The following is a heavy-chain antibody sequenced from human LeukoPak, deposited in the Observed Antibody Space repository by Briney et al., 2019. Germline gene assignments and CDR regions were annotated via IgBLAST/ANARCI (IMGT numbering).Heavy chain of an antibody. CDR1: GFTFSGFA. CDR3: ARDDVYPNP. J-gene: IGHJ5*02. CDR2: IKQDGSEK. V-gene: IGHV3-7*04. Sequence: GGSLKLSCAASGFTFSGFAMHWVRQAPGKGLEWVANIKQDGSEKYYVDSVKGRFTISRDNAKNSLYLQMNSLRAEDTAVYYCARDDVYPNPWGQGTLVTVSS. D-gene: IGHD2-2*02.